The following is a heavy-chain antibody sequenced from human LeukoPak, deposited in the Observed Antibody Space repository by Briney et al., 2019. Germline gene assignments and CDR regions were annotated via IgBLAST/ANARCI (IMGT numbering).Heavy chain of an antibody. CDR1: GGSFSGYY. CDR3: ARVVRPATTTYYFDY. Sequence: SETLSLTCAVYGGSFSGYYWSWIRQPPGKGLEWIGYIYYSGSTYYNPSLKSRVIISLDTSKNQFSLKLSSVTAADTAVYFCARVVRPATTTYYFDYWGQGVLVTVSS. J-gene: IGHJ4*02. CDR2: IYYSGST. V-gene: IGHV4-30-4*08. D-gene: IGHD4-17*01.